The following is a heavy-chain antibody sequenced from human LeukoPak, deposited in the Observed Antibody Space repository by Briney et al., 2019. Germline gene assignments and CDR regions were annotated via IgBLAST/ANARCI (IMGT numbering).Heavy chain of an antibody. V-gene: IGHV1-69*04. CDR2: IIPVLGIA. CDR3: ARAPGGYNTYFFDY. D-gene: IGHD5-24*01. CDR1: GGTFSSFP. Sequence: SVKVSCKASGGTFSSFPINLVRQAPGQGPELMGRIIPVLGIANYAQKFQGRVTFTADRSATTAYMELRSLRSEDTAVYYCARAPGGYNTYFFDYWGQGTLVTVSS. J-gene: IGHJ4*02.